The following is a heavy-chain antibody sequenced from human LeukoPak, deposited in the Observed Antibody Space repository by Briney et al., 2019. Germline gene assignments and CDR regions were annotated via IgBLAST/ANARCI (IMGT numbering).Heavy chain of an antibody. V-gene: IGHV5-51*01. CDR3: ARHLGESVAEYAFDI. Sequence: GESLKISCKGSGYTFTTYWIGWVRQMPGKGLEWMGIIYPGDSDTRYSPSFQGQVTISADKSINTAYLQWSSLEASDTAMYYCARHLGESVAEYAFDIWGQGTMATVSS. J-gene: IGHJ3*02. D-gene: IGHD6-19*01. CDR2: IYPGDSDT. CDR1: GYTFTTYW.